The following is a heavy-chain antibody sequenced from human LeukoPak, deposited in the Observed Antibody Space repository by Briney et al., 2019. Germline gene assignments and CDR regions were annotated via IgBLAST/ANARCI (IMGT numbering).Heavy chain of an antibody. Sequence: PTGRSLRLSCTTPGFTFGDYAMSWIRQAPGKGLEWVGFITNKAYGGTAQYAASVKGRLTISRDDSKSIAYLQMNTLKSEDTAVYYCTRSPWRGNDYFDHWGQGTLVTASS. J-gene: IGHJ4*02. CDR3: TRSPWRGNDYFDH. V-gene: IGHV3-49*03. D-gene: IGHD3-3*01. CDR1: GFTFGDYA. CDR2: ITNKAYGGTA.